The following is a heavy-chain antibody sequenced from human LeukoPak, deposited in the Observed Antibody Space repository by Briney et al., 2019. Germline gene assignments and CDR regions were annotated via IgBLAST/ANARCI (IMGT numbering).Heavy chain of an antibody. D-gene: IGHD3-10*01. CDR1: GFTVSSNY. Sequence: PGGSLRLSCAASGFTVSSNYMSWVHQAPGKGLEWVSVIYSGGSTYYADSVKGRFTISRDNSKNTLYLQMNSLRAEDTAVYYCARSLRGMNWFDPWGQGTLVTVSS. CDR3: ARSLRGMNWFDP. CDR2: IYSGGST. J-gene: IGHJ5*02. V-gene: IGHV3-66*01.